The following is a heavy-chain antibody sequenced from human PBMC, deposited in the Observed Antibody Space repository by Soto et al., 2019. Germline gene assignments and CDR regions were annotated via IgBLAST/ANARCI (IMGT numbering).Heavy chain of an antibody. J-gene: IGHJ2*01. CDR3: ARDLYGYWYFDL. CDR2: INAGNGNT. CDR1: GYTFTSYA. Sequence: QVQLVQSGAEVKKPGASVKVSCKASGYTFTSYAMHWVRQAPGQRLEWMGWINAGNGNTKYSQKFQGRVTITRDTSASTAYMELSSLRFEDTAVYYCARDLYGYWYFDLWGRGTLVTVSS. V-gene: IGHV1-3*01. D-gene: IGHD2-8*01.